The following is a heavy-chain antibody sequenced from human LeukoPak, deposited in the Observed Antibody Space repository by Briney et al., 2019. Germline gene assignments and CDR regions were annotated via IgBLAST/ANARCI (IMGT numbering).Heavy chain of an antibody. D-gene: IGHD6-13*01. J-gene: IGHJ4*02. Sequence: GGSLRLSCAASGFTFSSYWMSWVRQAPGKGLEWVANIKQDGSEKYYVDSVKGRFTISRDNAKNSLYLQMNSLRAEDTAVYYCTTRTFDSWPYYFESWGQGTLVSVSS. V-gene: IGHV3-7*05. CDR3: TTRTFDSWPYYFES. CDR1: GFTFSSYW. CDR2: IKQDGSEK.